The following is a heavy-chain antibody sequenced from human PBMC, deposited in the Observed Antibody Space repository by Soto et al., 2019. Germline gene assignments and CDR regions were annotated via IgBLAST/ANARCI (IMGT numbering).Heavy chain of an antibody. V-gene: IGHV4-30-4*01. CDR3: ARDGGTGTPPDSYHYGLDV. D-gene: IGHD1-1*01. CDR2: IYYSGST. Sequence: QVQLQESGPGLVKPSQTLSLTCTVSGGSISSGDYYWSWIRQPPGKGLEWLGYIYYSGSTYYNPSLKSRVTISVDTSKNQFSLKLSSVTAADTSVYYCARDGGTGTPPDSYHYGLDVWGQGTTVTVSS. CDR1: GGSISSGDYY. J-gene: IGHJ6*02.